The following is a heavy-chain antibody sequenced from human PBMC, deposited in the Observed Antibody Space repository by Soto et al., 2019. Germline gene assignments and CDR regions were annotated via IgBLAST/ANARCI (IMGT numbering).Heavy chain of an antibody. CDR2: INPGNGNT. Sequence: ASVKVSCKASGYTFTSYGMNWVRQAPGRGLEWMGWINPGNGNTKYSQKFQGRVIIERDTSASTAYMELSSLRSEDTAVYYCARVEIQSGWEYYFDYWGQGTLVTVSS. V-gene: IGHV1-3*01. CDR3: ARVEIQSGWEYYFDY. CDR1: GYTFTSYG. J-gene: IGHJ4*02. D-gene: IGHD6-19*01.